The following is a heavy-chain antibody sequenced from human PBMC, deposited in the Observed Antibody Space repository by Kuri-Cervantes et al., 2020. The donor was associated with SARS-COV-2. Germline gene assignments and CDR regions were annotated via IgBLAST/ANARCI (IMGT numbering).Heavy chain of an antibody. CDR1: GFTFSSYA. CDR2: ISGSGGST. V-gene: IGHV3-23*01. D-gene: IGHD4-17*01. J-gene: IGHJ6*02. CDR3: AKDYQHGIGNDYGDYTDRDYYYYGMDV. Sequence: GESLKISCAASGFTFSSYAMSWVRQAPGKGLEWVSAISGSGGSTYYADSVKGRFTISRDNSKNTLYLQMNSLRAEDTAVYYCAKDYQHGIGNDYGDYTDRDYYYYGMDVWGQGTTVTVSS.